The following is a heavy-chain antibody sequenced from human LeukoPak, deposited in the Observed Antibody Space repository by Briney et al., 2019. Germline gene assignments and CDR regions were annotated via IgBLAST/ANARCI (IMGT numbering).Heavy chain of an antibody. D-gene: IGHD3-16*02. J-gene: IGHJ4*02. V-gene: IGHV3-33*06. Sequence: GGSLRLSCAASGFTFSSYGMHWVRQAPGKGLEWVAVIWYGGNNKYYAESAKGRFTISRDISKNTLYLQMNSLRAEDTAVYYCAKDRLPLGELSLFDYWGQGTLVTVSS. CDR3: AKDRLPLGELSLFDY. CDR1: GFTFSSYG. CDR2: IWYGGNNK.